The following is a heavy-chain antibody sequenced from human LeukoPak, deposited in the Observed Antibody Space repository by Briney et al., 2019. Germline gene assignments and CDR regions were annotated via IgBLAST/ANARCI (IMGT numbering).Heavy chain of an antibody. V-gene: IGHV3-21*01. CDR3: ARVSGSGWYNWFDP. J-gene: IGHJ5*02. D-gene: IGHD6-19*01. CDR1: GFTFSSYS. CDR2: ISSSSSYI. Sequence: GGSLRLSCAASGFTFSSYSMNWVRQAPGKGLEWVSSISSSSSYIYYADSVKGRFTISRDNAKNSLYLQMNSLRAEDTAVYYCARVSGSGWYNWFDPWGQGTLVTVSS.